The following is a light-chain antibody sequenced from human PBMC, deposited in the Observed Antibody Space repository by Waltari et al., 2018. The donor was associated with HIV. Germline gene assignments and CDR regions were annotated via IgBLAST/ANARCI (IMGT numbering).Light chain of an antibody. Sequence: EIVLTQSPGTMSLSTGERASLSCRASQHVGSSYLAWYQQKFGQAPRLLIYGSSNRATGIPDRFSGSGSGTDFTLTINRLEPEDFAVYYCQQYDTSPYTFSQGTNLEIK. CDR2: GSS. CDR3: QQYDTSPYT. CDR1: QHVGSSY. V-gene: IGKV3-20*01. J-gene: IGKJ2*01.